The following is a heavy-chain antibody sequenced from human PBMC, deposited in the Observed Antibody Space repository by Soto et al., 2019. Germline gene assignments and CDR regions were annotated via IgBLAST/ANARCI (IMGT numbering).Heavy chain of an antibody. J-gene: IGHJ5*02. CDR3: ARDQSWHDLVWWLDP. D-gene: IGHD1-1*01. CDR2: MNPNSGNT. CDR1: GYTFTSYD. V-gene: IGHV1-8*01. Sequence: ASVNVSFKASGYTFTSYDINWVRQATGQGPEWMGWMNPNSGNTGYAQKFQGRVTMTRNTSISTAYMELSSLRSEDTAVYYCARDQSWHDLVWWLDPWGQGTLVTVSS.